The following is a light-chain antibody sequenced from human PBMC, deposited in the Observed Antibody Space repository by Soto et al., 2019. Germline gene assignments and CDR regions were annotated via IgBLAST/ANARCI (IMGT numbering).Light chain of an antibody. Sequence: IRMKQSASTLSANVGDRVTITCRSSQSIGNWLAWYQQKPGKAPKLLIYKGSDLQSGVPSRFSGSGSGAEFTLTISSLQPDDVATYYCLQYNNYPWTFGQGTKVAI. CDR2: KGS. J-gene: IGKJ1*01. V-gene: IGKV1-5*03. CDR1: QSIGNW. CDR3: LQYNNYPWT.